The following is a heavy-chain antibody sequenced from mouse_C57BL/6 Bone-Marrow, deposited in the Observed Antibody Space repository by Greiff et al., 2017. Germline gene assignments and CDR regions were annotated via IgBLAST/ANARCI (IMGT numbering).Heavy chain of an antibody. Sequence: QVQLQQSGAELARPGASVKLSCKASGYTFTSYGISWVKQRTGQGLEWIGEIYPRSGNTYYNDKFKGKATLTADKSSSTAYMELRSLTSEDSAVYFCAVLRYQFAYWGQGTLVTVSA. CDR2: IYPRSGNT. V-gene: IGHV1-81*01. CDR3: AVLRYQFAY. CDR1: GYTFTSYG. D-gene: IGHD1-1*01. J-gene: IGHJ3*01.